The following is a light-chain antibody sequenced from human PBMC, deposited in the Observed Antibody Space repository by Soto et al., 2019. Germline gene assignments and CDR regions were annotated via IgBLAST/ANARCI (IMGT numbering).Light chain of an antibody. CDR2: DAS. Sequence: DIVLTQSPATLSLSPGERATLSCGASQSVSSSRLAWYQQKPALAPRLLIYDASSRATGIPDRFSGSGSGTDFTLTISRLEPEDFAVYYCQQYGSSPTFGGGTKVDIK. CDR1: QSVSSSR. J-gene: IGKJ4*01. V-gene: IGKV3D-20*01. CDR3: QQYGSSPT.